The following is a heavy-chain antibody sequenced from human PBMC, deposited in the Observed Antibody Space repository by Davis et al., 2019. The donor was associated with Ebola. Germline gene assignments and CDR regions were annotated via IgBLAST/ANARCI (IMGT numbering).Heavy chain of an antibody. V-gene: IGHV4-4*02. CDR2: IYHSGST. Sequence: PSETLSLTCAVSGGSISSSNWWSWVRQPPGKGLEWIGEIYHSGSTNYNPSLKSRVTISVDKSKNQFSLKLSSVTAADTAVYYCARWPERVYCGGDCYAMDVWGKGTTVTVSS. D-gene: IGHD2-21*01. J-gene: IGHJ6*03. CDR3: ARWPERVYCGGDCYAMDV. CDR1: GGSISSSNW.